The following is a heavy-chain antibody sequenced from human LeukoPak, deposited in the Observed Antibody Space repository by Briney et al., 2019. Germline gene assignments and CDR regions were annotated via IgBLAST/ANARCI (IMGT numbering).Heavy chain of an antibody. V-gene: IGHV3-21*01. J-gene: IGHJ4*02. CDR1: GFTFSSYS. CDR2: ISSSSSYI. Sequence: GGSLRLSCAASGFTFSSYSMNWVRQAPGKGLEWVSSISSSSSYIYYADSVKGRFTISRDNAKNSLYLQMNSLRAEDTGVYYCARDNCSSSSCYCDHWGQGTLVTVSS. D-gene: IGHD2-2*01. CDR3: ARDNCSSSSCYCDH.